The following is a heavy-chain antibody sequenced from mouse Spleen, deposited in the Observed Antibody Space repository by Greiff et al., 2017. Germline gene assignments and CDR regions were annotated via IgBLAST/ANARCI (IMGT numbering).Heavy chain of an antibody. J-gene: IGHJ1*03. CDR2: IYPGSGST. D-gene: IGHD1-1*01. V-gene: IGHV1-55*01. CDR3: ARGAITTVVAYWYFDV. CDR1: GYTFTSYW. Sequence: QVQLQQSGAELVKPGASVKMSCKASGYTFTSYWITWVKQRPGQGLEWIGDIYPGSGSTNYNEKFKSKATLTVDTSSSTAYMQLSSLTSEDSAVYYCARGAITTVVAYWYFDVWGTGTTVTVSS.